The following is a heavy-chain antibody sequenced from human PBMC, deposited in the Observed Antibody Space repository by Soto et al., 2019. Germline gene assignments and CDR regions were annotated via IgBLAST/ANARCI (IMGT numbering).Heavy chain of an antibody. CDR1: GYTFTSYE. CDR3: ARGIKYVDYSRWFYP. Sequence: QVQLLQSGAEVKKPGASVKVSCKASGYTFTSYEINWVRQATGQWSEYLGWMNPNSGNTGYVKKFQGRVNMTRDTSISTAYMELRSLQSEDSSVDYCARGIKYVDYSRWFYPWGPGTLVTVSA. CDR2: MNPNSGNT. D-gene: IGHD4-17*01. J-gene: IGHJ5*02. V-gene: IGHV1-8*01.